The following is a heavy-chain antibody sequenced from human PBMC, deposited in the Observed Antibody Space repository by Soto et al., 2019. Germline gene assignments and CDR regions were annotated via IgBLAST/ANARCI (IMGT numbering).Heavy chain of an antibody. D-gene: IGHD5-18*01. Sequence: SETLSLTCTVSGGSIGSGGYYWSWIRQHPGKGLEWIGYIYYSGSTYYNPSLKSRVTISVDTSKNQFSLKLSSVTAADTAVYYCARHLDTAMDYYYYYGMDVWGQGTTVTVSS. J-gene: IGHJ6*02. V-gene: IGHV4-31*03. CDR2: IYYSGST. CDR1: GGSIGSGGYY. CDR3: ARHLDTAMDYYYYYGMDV.